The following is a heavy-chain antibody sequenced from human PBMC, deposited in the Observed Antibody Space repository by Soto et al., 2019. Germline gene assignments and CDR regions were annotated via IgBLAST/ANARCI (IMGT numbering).Heavy chain of an antibody. D-gene: IGHD3-22*01. J-gene: IGHJ4*02. CDR2: IYYSGST. CDR1: GGSISSGGYY. Sequence: QVQLQESGPGLVKPSQNLSLTCTVSGGSISSGGYYWSWIRQHPGKGLEWIGYIYYSGSTYYNPSLKSRVTISVDTSKNQFSLKLSSVTAADTAVYYCVVTSSGYYYDAYFDYWGQGTLVTVSS. CDR3: VVTSSGYYYDAYFDY. V-gene: IGHV4-31*03.